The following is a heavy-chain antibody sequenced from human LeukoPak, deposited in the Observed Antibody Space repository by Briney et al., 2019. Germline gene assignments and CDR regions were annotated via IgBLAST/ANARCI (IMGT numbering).Heavy chain of an antibody. CDR2: IIPIFGTA. V-gene: IGHV1-69*13. CDR3: ARVSRTTMVRGVTAFDY. Sequence: SVKVSCKASGGTFSSYAISWVRQAPGQGLEWMGGIIPIFGTANYAQKFQGRVTITADESTSTAYMDLSSLRSEDTAVYYCARVSRTTMVRGVTAFDYWGQGTLVTVSS. D-gene: IGHD3-10*01. CDR1: GGTFSSYA. J-gene: IGHJ4*02.